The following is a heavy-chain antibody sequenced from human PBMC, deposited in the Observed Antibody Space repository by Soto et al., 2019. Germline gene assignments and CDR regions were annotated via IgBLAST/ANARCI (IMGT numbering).Heavy chain of an antibody. J-gene: IGHJ3*02. CDR3: ASTPGGYSSRSPTLDAFDI. D-gene: IGHD6-13*01. CDR1: GFTFSDYY. CDR2: ISSSSSYT. V-gene: IGHV3-11*06. Sequence: VGSLRLSCAASGFTFSDYYMSWIRQAPGKGLEWVSYISSSSSYTNYADSVKGRFTISRDNAKNSLYLQMNSLRAEDTAVYYCASTPGGYSSRSPTLDAFDIRGPGTMVTVS.